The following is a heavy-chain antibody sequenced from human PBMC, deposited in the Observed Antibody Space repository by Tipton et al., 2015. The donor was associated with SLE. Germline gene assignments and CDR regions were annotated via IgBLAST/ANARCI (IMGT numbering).Heavy chain of an antibody. Sequence: TLSLTCAVSGYSISSGYYWGWIRQPPGKGLEWLGTIYHSGTTYYNPSLKSRLTLSIDTSKNQFSLKLSSVTAVDTAVYYCVRLELPATKADYWGPGTLVTVSS. CDR3: VRLELPATKADY. CDR1: GYSISSGYY. CDR2: IYHSGTT. J-gene: IGHJ4*02. V-gene: IGHV4-38-2*01. D-gene: IGHD5-24*01.